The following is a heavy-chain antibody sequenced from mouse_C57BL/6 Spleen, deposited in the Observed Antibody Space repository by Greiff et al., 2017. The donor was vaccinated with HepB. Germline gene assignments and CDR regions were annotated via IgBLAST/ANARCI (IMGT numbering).Heavy chain of an antibody. CDR3: TGEGSSLDY. Sequence: EVQLVESGGGLVQPGGSMKLSCVASGFTFSNYWMNWVRQSPEKGLEWVAQIRLKSDNYATHYAESVKGRFTISRDDSKSSVYLQMNNLRAEDTGIYYCTGEGSSLDYWGQGTTLTVSS. CDR1: GFTFSNYW. CDR2: IRLKSDNYAT. D-gene: IGHD1-1*01. J-gene: IGHJ2*01. V-gene: IGHV6-3*01.